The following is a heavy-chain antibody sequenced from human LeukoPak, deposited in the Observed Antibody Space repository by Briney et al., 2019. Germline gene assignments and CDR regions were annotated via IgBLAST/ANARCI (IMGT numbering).Heavy chain of an antibody. D-gene: IGHD3-10*01. Sequence: GGSLRLSCAASGFTFSSYWMSWVRQAPGKGREGGANIKQDGSEKYYVDSVKGRFTISRDNAKNSLYLQMNSLRAEDTAVYYCARDRRDYYGSGSYLDYWGQGTLVTVSS. CDR2: IKQDGSEK. V-gene: IGHV3-7*01. J-gene: IGHJ4*02. CDR1: GFTFSSYW. CDR3: ARDRRDYYGSGSYLDY.